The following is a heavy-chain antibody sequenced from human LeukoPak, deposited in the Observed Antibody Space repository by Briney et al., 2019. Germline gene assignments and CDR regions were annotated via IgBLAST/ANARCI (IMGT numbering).Heavy chain of an antibody. Sequence: SETLSLTCSVSGGSVSSGGYYWSWIRQPPGKGLEWVGYIYYSGNTNYNPSLKSRVTISVDTSKNQFSLKLNSVTAADTAVYYCARLSSGCLDYWGQGTLVTVSS. J-gene: IGHJ4*02. D-gene: IGHD6-19*01. CDR1: GGSVSSGGYY. CDR2: IYYSGNT. CDR3: ARLSSGCLDY. V-gene: IGHV4-61*08.